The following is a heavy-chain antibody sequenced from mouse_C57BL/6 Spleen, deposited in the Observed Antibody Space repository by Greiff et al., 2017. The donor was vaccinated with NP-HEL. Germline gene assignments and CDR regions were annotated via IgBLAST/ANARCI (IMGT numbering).Heavy chain of an antibody. CDR3: ASHYYGSSSAWFAY. CDR1: GFTFSDYG. CDR2: ISSGSSTI. V-gene: IGHV5-17*01. Sequence: EVMLVESGGGLVKPGGSLKLSCAASGFTFSDYGMHWVRQAPEKGLEWVAYISSGSSTIYYADTVKGRFTISRDNAKNTRFLQMTSLRSEDTAMYYCASHYYGSSSAWFAYWGQGTLVTVSA. J-gene: IGHJ3*01. D-gene: IGHD1-1*01.